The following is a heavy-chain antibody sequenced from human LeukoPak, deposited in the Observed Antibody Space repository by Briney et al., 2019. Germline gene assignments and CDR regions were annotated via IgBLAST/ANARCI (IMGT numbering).Heavy chain of an antibody. CDR1: GYTFTSYA. V-gene: IGHV1-3*01. CDR2: ISAGNGNT. CDR3: ARVVRAGLDY. Sequence: GASVKVSCKASGYTFTSYAMHWVRQAPGQRLEWMGGISAGNGNTKYSQKFQGRVTITRDTSASTAYMELSSLRSEDTAVYYCARVVRAGLDYWGQGTLVTVSS. J-gene: IGHJ4*02.